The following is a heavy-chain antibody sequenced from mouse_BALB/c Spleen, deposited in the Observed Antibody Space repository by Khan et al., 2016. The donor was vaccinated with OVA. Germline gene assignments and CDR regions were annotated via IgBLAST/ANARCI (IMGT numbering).Heavy chain of an antibody. CDR1: GYAFTTAG. J-gene: IGHJ3*01. CDR2: INTHSGLP. V-gene: IGHV9-4*02. CDR3: AREDYYGYGFAY. D-gene: IGHD1-2*01. Sequence: QIQLVQSGPELKKPGETVRISCTASGYAFTTAGMQWVQKMPGKGLKWIGWINTHSGLPNYAEDSKGRFAFSLETSASTAYLQISNLKIEDTATYFCAREDYYGYGFAYWGQGTLVTVSA.